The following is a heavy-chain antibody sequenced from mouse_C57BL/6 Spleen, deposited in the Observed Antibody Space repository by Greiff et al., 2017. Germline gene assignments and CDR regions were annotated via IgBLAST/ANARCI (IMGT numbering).Heavy chain of an antibody. CDR2: IRNKANGYTT. J-gene: IGHJ1*03. Sequence: EVKVEESGGGLVQPGGSLSLSCAASGFTFTDYYMSWVRQPPGKALEWLGFIRNKANGYTTEYSASVKGRFTISRDNSQSILYLQMNALRAEDSATYYCARYGSSSHWYFDVWGTGTTVTVSS. CDR3: ARYGSSSHWYFDV. D-gene: IGHD1-1*01. V-gene: IGHV7-3*01. CDR1: GFTFTDYY.